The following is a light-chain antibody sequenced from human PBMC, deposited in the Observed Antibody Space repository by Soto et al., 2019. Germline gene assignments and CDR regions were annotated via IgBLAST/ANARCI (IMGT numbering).Light chain of an antibody. J-gene: IGLJ1*01. CDR3: ETWDSNTYV. V-gene: IGLV4-60*02. Sequence: QSVLTQSSSASASLGSSVKLTCTLSSGHSSYIIAWHQQQPGKAPRYLMKLEGSGSYNKGSGVPDRFSGSSSGADRYLTISILQFDDEADYYCETWDSNTYVFGTGTKLTVL. CDR1: SGHSSYI. CDR2: LEGSGSY.